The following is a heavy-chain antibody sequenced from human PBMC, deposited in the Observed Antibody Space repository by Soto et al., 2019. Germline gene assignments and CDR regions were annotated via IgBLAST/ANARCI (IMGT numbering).Heavy chain of an antibody. D-gene: IGHD5-18*01. J-gene: IGHJ4*02. Sequence: PSETLSLTCAVSGGSISSSNWWSWVRQPPGKGLEWIGEIYYSGSTNYNPSLKSRVTISVDTSKNQFSLKLSSVTAADTAVYYCARVGYSYGVDYWGQGTLVTVSS. CDR2: IYYSGST. CDR3: ARVGYSYGVDY. V-gene: IGHV4-4*02. CDR1: GGSISSSNW.